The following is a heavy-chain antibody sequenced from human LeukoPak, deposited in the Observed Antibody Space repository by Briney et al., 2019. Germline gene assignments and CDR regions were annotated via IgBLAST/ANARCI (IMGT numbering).Heavy chain of an antibody. CDR3: ASAVTTDYYYYYGMDV. D-gene: IGHD4-17*01. Sequence: PGGSLRLSCTASGFTFGDYAMSWVRQAPGKGLEWVSVIYSGGSTYYADSVKGRFTISRDNSKNTLYLQMNSLRAEDTAVYYCASAVTTDYYYYYGMDVWGQGTTVTVSS. J-gene: IGHJ6*02. CDR1: GFTFGDYA. V-gene: IGHV3-66*01. CDR2: IYSGGST.